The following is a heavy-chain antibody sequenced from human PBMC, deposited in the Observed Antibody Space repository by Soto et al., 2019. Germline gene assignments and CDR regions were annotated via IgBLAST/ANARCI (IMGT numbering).Heavy chain of an antibody. CDR2: INPNSGGT. Sequence: QAQLVQSGAEVKKPGASVKVSCKASGYTFTGYYMHWVRQVPGQGLEWMGWINPNSGGTNYAQKFQGWVTMTRDTSITTVYMELSRLKSDDAADAAVYYCARGAGTAAGWLDPWGQGTLVSVSS. D-gene: IGHD1-1*01. CDR3: ARGAGTAAGWLDP. V-gene: IGHV1-2*04. J-gene: IGHJ5*02. CDR1: GYTFTGYY.